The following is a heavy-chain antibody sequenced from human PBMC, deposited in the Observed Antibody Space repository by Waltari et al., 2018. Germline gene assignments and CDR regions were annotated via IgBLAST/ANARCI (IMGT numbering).Heavy chain of an antibody. V-gene: IGHV3-64*02. Sequence: EVQLVEYGEGLVQPGGSLSLSCAASGFTFCSYALHSFRQAPGKGLEYVSAISSNGGSTYYADSVKGRFTISRDKSKNTLYLQMGSLRAEDMAVYYCARGQYCSGGSCYSDYYGMDVWGQGTTVTVSS. J-gene: IGHJ6*02. CDR3: ARGQYCSGGSCYSDYYGMDV. D-gene: IGHD2-15*01. CDR2: ISSNGGST. CDR1: GFTFCSYA.